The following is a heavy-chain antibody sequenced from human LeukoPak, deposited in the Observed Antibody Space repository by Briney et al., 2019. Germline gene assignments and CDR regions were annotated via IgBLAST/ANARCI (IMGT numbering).Heavy chain of an antibody. Sequence: PGGSLRLSCSASGFTFSSYAMHWVRQAPGKGLEYVSAISSNGGSTYYADSVKGRFTISRDNSKNTLYLQMSSLRAEDTAVYYCARSSSSHYYYYGMDVWGQGTTVTVSS. CDR1: GFTFSSYA. V-gene: IGHV3-64D*06. J-gene: IGHJ6*02. CDR2: ISSNGGST. CDR3: ARSSSSHYYYYGMDV. D-gene: IGHD6-13*01.